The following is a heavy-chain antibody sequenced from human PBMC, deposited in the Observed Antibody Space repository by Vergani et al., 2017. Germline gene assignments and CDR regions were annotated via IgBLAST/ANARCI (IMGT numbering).Heavy chain of an antibody. J-gene: IGHJ5*02. CDR2: LSTTGGA. CDR3: AGDTHSWQRADR. D-gene: IGHD6-13*01. CDR1: GVSVTAYN. V-gene: IGHV4-59*02. Sequence: QAQLQESGPGLVKPSETLSLTCHVFGVSVTAYNCNWIRQAPGKGLEWIGSLSTTGGATHASHNPSLKGRVAISVDPSKSQFSLRLTSVTAAGSAIYYCAGDTHSWQRADRWGQGLLVSVSS.